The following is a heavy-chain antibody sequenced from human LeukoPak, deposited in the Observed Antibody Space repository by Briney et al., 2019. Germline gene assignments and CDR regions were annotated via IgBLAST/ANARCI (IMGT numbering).Heavy chain of an antibody. J-gene: IGHJ3*02. CDR3: ASQVSRFDGAFDI. CDR1: GYTFTSYD. Sequence: ASVKVSCKASGYTFTSYDINWVRQATGRGLEWMGWMNPNSGNTGYAQRFQGRVTMTRNTSISTAYMELSSLSSEDTAVYYCASQVSRFDGAFDIWGQGTMITVSS. D-gene: IGHD3-10*01. CDR2: MNPNSGNT. V-gene: IGHV1-8*01.